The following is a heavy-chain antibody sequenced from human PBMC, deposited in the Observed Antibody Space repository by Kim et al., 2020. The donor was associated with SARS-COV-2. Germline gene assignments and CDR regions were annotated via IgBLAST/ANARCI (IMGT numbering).Heavy chain of an antibody. D-gene: IGHD6-13*01. CDR2: IFYSGST. Sequence: SETLSLTCTISCVSFSSGSYYWSWIRQPPGKGLEWIGYIFYSGSTNYSPSLKSRVTMSVDTSRNQFSLNLSSVTAEDSALYYCTRCRQGAAAGHGRWFDPWGQGILVPVSS. CDR1: CVSFSSGSYY. J-gene: IGHJ5*01. CDR3: TRCRQGAAAGHGRWFDP. V-gene: IGHV4-61*01.